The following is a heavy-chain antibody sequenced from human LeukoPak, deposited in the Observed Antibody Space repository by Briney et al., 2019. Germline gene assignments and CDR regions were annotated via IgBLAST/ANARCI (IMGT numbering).Heavy chain of an antibody. D-gene: IGHD6-6*01. CDR2: ISSSSSTI. Sequence: RGSLRVSPVAPGFTLRTATMSSVRPAPGKGLQWFSYISSSSSTIYYADSVKGRFTTSSDNAKNTLYLKMNSMRDEDTAVYYCEREYSSSSVHAFDIWGQGTMVTVSS. V-gene: IGHV3-48*02. J-gene: IGHJ3*02. CDR1: GFTLRTAT. CDR3: EREYSSSSVHAFDI.